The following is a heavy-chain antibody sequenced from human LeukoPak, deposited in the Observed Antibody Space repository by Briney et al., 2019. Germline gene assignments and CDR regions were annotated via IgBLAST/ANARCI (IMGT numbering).Heavy chain of an antibody. Sequence: GGSLRLSCAASAFSLNAYNMNWVRQAPGKGLEWVSSISYTGTYIYYADSVKGRFTISRDNAQNSLYLQMNSLRAEDTAIYYCAKDWDSSSWYWFDYWGQGTLVTVSS. CDR3: AKDWDSSSWYWFDY. CDR1: AFSLNAYN. J-gene: IGHJ5*01. D-gene: IGHD6-13*01. V-gene: IGHV3-21*04. CDR2: ISYTGTYI.